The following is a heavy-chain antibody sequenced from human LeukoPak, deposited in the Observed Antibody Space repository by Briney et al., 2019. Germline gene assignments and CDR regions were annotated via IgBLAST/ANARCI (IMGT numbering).Heavy chain of an antibody. V-gene: IGHV1-69*04. J-gene: IGHJ4*02. CDR2: IIPILGIA. CDR1: GGTFSSYA. D-gene: IGHD2-2*01. CDR3: ARDRGVGYCSSTSCPGDY. Sequence: ASVKGSCKASGGTFSSYAISWVRQAPGQGLEWMGRIIPILGIANYAQKFQGRVTITADKSTSTAYMELSSLRSEDTAVYYCARDRGVGYCSSTSCPGDYWGQGTLVTVSS.